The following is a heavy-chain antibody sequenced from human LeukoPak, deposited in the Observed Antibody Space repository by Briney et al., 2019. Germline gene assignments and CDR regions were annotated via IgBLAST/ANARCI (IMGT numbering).Heavy chain of an antibody. CDR1: GYTFTGYY. CDR2: INPNSGGT. V-gene: IGHV1-2*02. D-gene: IGHD5-12*01. Sequence: ASVKVSCKASGYTFTGYYMHWVRQAPGQGLEWVGWINPNSGGTNYAQKFQGRVTMTRDTSISTAYMELSRLRSDDTAVYYCARDRVYSGYDPSAGWYFDLWGRGTLVTVSS. CDR3: ARDRVYSGYDPSAGWYFDL. J-gene: IGHJ2*01.